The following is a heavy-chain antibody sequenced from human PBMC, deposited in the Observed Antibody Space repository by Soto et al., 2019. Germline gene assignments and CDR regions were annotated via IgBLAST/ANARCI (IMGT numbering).Heavy chain of an antibody. V-gene: IGHV3-23*01. CDR1: GFTFSIIG. Sequence: GGSLRLSCAASGFTFSIIGMGWVRQAPGKGLEWVSLVSGNTGNTYYADSVKGRFTISRDNSKNTVYLQMNSLRAEDTAVYYCAKRGYCSSNNCYHHFDWWGQGTLVTVSS. J-gene: IGHJ4*02. CDR2: VSGNTGNT. CDR3: AKRGYCSSNNCYHHFDW. D-gene: IGHD2-2*01.